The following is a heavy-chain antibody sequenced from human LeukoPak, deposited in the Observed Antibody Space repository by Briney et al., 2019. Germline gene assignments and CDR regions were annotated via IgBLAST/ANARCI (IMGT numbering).Heavy chain of an antibody. J-gene: IGHJ4*02. CDR1: GGSISSSTSY. Sequence: SETLSLTCTVFGGSISSSTSYWGWIRQPPGKGLEWIGSIYYSGSTYYNPSLKSRVTISVDTSKNQFSLKLSSVTAADTAVYYCARGRLITYYYGSGSPIDYWGQGTLVTVSS. V-gene: IGHV4-39*07. CDR3: ARGRLITYYYGSGSPIDY. CDR2: IYYSGST. D-gene: IGHD3-10*01.